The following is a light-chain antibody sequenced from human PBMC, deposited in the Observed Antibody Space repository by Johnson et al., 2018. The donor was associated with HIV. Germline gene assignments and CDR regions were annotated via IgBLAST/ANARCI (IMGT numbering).Light chain of an antibody. CDR2: DNN. CDR3: GTWDSSLRVYV. J-gene: IGLJ1*01. CDR1: SSNIGNNY. Sequence: QSVLTQPPSVSAAPGQKVTISCSGSSSNIGNNYVSWYQQLPGTAPKLLIYDNNKRPSGIPDRFSGSKSGTSATLGITGLQTGDEADYYGGTWDSSLRVYVFGTGTKVTVL. V-gene: IGLV1-51*01.